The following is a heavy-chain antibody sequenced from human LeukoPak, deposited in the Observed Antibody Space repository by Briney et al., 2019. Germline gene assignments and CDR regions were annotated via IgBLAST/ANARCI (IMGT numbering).Heavy chain of an antibody. Sequence: SETLSLTCTVSGGTISSGSYYWSWIRQPAGKGLEWIGRIYTSGSTNYNPSLKSRVTISVDTSKNQFSLKLSSVTAADTAVYYCARAPGAPDLWGRGTLVTVSS. CDR1: GGTISSGSYY. CDR3: ARAPGAPDL. D-gene: IGHD1-14*01. V-gene: IGHV4-61*02. CDR2: IYTSGST. J-gene: IGHJ2*01.